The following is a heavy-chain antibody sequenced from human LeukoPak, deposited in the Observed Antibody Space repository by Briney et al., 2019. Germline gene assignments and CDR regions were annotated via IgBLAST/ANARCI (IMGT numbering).Heavy chain of an antibody. V-gene: IGHV3-30*02. CDR2: IRYDGSNK. CDR3: AKDREYSGYEYFDY. Sequence: PGGSLRLSCAASGFTFSSYGMHWVRQAPGKGLEWVAFIRYDGSNKYYADSVKDRFTISRDNSKNTLYLQMNSLRAEDTAVYYCAKDREYSGYEYFDYWGQGTLVTVSS. CDR1: GFTFSSYG. J-gene: IGHJ4*02. D-gene: IGHD5-12*01.